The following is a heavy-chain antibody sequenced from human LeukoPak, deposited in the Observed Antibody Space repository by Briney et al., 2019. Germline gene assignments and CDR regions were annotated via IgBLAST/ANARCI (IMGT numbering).Heavy chain of an antibody. V-gene: IGHV3-30*01. D-gene: IGHD5-18*01. Sequence: GESLRLTCAASGFTFSSYAMHWVRQAPGKGLEWVAVISYDGSNKYYADSVKGRFTISRDNSKNTLYLQMNSLRAEDTAVYYCARGFHTAMSQEWFGPWGQGTLVTVSS. CDR3: ARGFHTAMSQEWFGP. CDR1: GFTFSSYA. CDR2: ISYDGSNK. J-gene: IGHJ5*02.